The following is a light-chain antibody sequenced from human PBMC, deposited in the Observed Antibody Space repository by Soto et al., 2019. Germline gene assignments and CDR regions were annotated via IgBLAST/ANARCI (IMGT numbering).Light chain of an antibody. CDR2: SNT. CDR3: QVWDSISDVV. CDR1: NIGNKG. J-gene: IGLJ2*01. V-gene: IGLV3-21*04. Sequence: SYELTQPPSVSVAPGETAKITCGGDNIGNKGVHWYQQKPDQAPVLVIYSNTDRPSGIPDRFYGYNSGNTATLTISRVGAGDEADYYCQVWDSISDVVFGGGTKLTVL.